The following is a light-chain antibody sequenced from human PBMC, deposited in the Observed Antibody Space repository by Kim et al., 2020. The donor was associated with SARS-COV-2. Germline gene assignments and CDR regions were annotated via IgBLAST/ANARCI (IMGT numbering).Light chain of an antibody. CDR3: QAWDSRTWV. CDR1: KLGDKY. CDR2: QDS. J-gene: IGLJ3*02. V-gene: IGLV3-1*01. Sequence: SVSPGQTASITCSGDKLGDKYACWYQQKPGQSPLLVIYQDSKRPSGIPERFSGSNSGNTATLTISGTQAMDEADYYCQAWDSRTWVFGGGTQLTVL.